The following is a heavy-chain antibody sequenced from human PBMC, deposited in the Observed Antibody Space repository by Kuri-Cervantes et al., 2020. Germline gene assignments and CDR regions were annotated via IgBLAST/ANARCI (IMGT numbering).Heavy chain of an antibody. D-gene: IGHD2-2*01. Sequence: ASVKVSCKASGYTFTGYYMHWVRQAPGQGLEWMGWINPNSGGTNYAQKFQGRVTMTRDTSISTAYMELSRLRSDDTAVYYCARSAPIVVVPAALVNDYWGQGTLVTVSS. V-gene: IGHV1-2*02. CDR1: GYTFTGYY. J-gene: IGHJ4*02. CDR3: ARSAPIVVVPAALVNDY. CDR2: INPNSGGT.